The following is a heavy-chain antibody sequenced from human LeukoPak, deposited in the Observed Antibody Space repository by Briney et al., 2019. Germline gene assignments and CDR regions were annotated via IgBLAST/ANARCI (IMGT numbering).Heavy chain of an antibody. CDR3: ARHSHYGEDY. CDR1: GYSFTTYW. Sequence: GESLKISCEGSGYSFTTYWIGWVRQMPGKGLEWMGIIYPSDSDTRYSPSFQGQVTISVDKSTNTAYLQWGSLKASDTAMYFCARHSHYGEDYWGQGTLVTVSS. CDR2: IYPSDSDT. D-gene: IGHD4/OR15-4a*01. J-gene: IGHJ4*02. V-gene: IGHV5-51*01.